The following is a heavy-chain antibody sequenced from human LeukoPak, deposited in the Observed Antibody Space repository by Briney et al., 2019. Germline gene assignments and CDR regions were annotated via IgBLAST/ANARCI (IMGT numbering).Heavy chain of an antibody. Sequence: SETLSLTCTVSGGSVTTYYWSWIRQSAGKGLEWIGHISTSGTTTYNPSLKSRVTISVDTSKNQFSLKLNSVTTADTAVYYCARQTSEYDILTGPDYWGQGTLVTVSS. J-gene: IGHJ4*02. D-gene: IGHD3-9*01. CDR3: ARQTSEYDILTGPDY. CDR1: GGSVTTYY. CDR2: ISTSGTT. V-gene: IGHV4-4*07.